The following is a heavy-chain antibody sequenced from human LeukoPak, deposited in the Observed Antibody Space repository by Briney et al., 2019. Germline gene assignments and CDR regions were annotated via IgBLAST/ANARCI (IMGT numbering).Heavy chain of an antibody. Sequence: SETLSLTCTVSGGSISSGDYYWSWIRQPPGKGLEWIGYIYYSGSTYYNPSLKSRVTISVDTSKNQFSLKLRSVTAADTAVYYCARGSVVVPAAILGWFDPWGQGTLVTVSS. J-gene: IGHJ5*02. CDR1: GGSISSGDYY. D-gene: IGHD2-2*02. CDR3: ARGSVVVPAAILGWFDP. CDR2: IYYSGST. V-gene: IGHV4-30-4*01.